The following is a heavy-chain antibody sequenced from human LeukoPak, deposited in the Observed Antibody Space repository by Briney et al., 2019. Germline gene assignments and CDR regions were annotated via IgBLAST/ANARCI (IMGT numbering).Heavy chain of an antibody. V-gene: IGHV1-69*10. CDR1: GYTFTTYY. CDR2: IIPILGIA. J-gene: IGHJ4*02. D-gene: IGHD4-23*01. Sequence: ASVKVSCKASGYTFTTYYISWVRQAPGQGLEWMGRIIPILGIANYAQKFQGRVTITADKSTSTAYMELSSLRSEDTAVYYCAREPLGATVVTAPFDYWGQGTLVTVSS. CDR3: AREPLGATVVTAPFDY.